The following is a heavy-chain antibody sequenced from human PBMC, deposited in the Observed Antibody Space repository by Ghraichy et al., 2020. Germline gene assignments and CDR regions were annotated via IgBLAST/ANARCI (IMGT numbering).Heavy chain of an antibody. Sequence: VADISYEGIKKYYEDTVKGRFTISRDNSKNTLYLQMNSLRAEDTAVYYCSRGRRIQLWLTWFDPWVQ. CDR2: ISYEGIKK. D-gene: IGHD5-18*01. V-gene: IGHV3-30-3*01. CDR3: SRGRRIQLWLTWFDP. J-gene: IGHJ5*02.